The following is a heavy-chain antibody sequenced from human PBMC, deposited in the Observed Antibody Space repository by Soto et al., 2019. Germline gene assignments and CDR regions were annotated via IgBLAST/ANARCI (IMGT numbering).Heavy chain of an antibody. V-gene: IGHV4-4*02. CDR1: VGTVASSHW. CDR2: VYHTGDT. D-gene: IGHD2-21*02. CDR3: AREIVTAGGNNYGAP. Sequence: SETMSLTCCVSVGTVASSHWWSWVRQSPGRGLEWIGNVYHTGDTNFNPSLQSRVTFSVDKSNNQFSLRLTSVTAADTAVYFCAREIVTAGGNNYGAPWGPGTRVTVSS. J-gene: IGHJ5*02.